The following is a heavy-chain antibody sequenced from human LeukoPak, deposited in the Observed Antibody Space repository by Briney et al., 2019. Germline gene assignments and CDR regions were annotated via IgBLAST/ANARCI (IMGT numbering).Heavy chain of an antibody. J-gene: IGHJ4*02. Sequence: SETLSLTCTVSGGSISSYYWSWIRQAPGKGLEWIGYIYYSGSTNYNPSLKSRVTISVDTSKNQFSLKLSSVTAADTAVYYCGVYSYGYFDYWGQGTLVTVSS. CDR3: GVYSYGYFDY. CDR2: IYYSGST. D-gene: IGHD5-18*01. CDR1: GGSISSYY. V-gene: IGHV4-59*01.